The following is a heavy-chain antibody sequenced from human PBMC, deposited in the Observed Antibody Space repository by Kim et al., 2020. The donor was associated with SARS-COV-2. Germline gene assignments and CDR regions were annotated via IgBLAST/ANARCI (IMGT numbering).Heavy chain of an antibody. V-gene: IGHV3-30*04. Sequence: GGSLRLSCAGSGFTFSSYSMHWVRQAPGKGLEWVAIISYNGSKKYYTNSVKGRFTISRDNSKNTLYLQMNSLRAEDTAVYYCARDPMVAGSYGGLFDYWGQGTLVTVSP. CDR3: ARDPMVAGSYGGLFDY. CDR2: ISYNGSKK. CDR1: GFTFSSYS. D-gene: IGHD1-26*01. J-gene: IGHJ4*02.